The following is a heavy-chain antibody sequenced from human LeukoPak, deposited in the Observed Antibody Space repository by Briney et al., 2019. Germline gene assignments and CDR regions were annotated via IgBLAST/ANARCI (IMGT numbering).Heavy chain of an antibody. CDR1: GYSFTSYW. V-gene: IGHV5-51*01. D-gene: IGHD2-15*01. CDR2: IYPGDSDT. Sequence: GESLKISCKGSGYSFTSYWIGWVRQMPGKGLEWMGTIYPGDSDTRYSPSFQGQVTISADKSISTAYLQWSSLKASDTAMYYCARHAYCSGGSCDPYNWFDPWGQGTLVTVSS. J-gene: IGHJ5*02. CDR3: ARHAYCSGGSCDPYNWFDP.